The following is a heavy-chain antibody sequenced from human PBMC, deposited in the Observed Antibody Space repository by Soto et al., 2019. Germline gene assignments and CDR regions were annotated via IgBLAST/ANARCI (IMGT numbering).Heavy chain of an antibody. J-gene: IGHJ6*02. V-gene: IGHV3-33*05. CDR3: ARGQLVNPGYYYALDI. Sequence: PGGSLRLSCAASGFPFRDYPLYWVRQPPGKGLEWVAVLSYDGSDTYYGDSVKGRFTISRDNAKNMLYLELTTLTADDTAVYYCARGQLVNPGYYYALDIWGQGTAVTVSS. D-gene: IGHD3-10*01. CDR2: LSYDGSDT. CDR1: GFPFRDYP.